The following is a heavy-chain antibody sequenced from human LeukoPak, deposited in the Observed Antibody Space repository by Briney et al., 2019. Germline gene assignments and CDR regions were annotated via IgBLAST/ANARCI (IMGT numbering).Heavy chain of an antibody. CDR3: ARDIELSC. Sequence: GGSLRLSCEASGFTFSDSAMSWARQASGRGLEWVSLISASGGNSYYADSVKGRFTVSRDSSKNTLHLQMNSLRAEDTAVYYYARDIELSCWGQGTLVTVSS. CDR2: ISASGGNS. V-gene: IGHV3-23*01. J-gene: IGHJ4*02. D-gene: IGHD1-26*01. CDR1: GFTFSDSA.